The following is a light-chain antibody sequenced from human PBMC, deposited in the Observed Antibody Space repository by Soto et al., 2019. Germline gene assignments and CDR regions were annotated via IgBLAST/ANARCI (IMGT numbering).Light chain of an antibody. V-gene: IGKV3-20*01. CDR1: REISSAY. CDR2: GTS. J-gene: IGKJ1*01. CDR3: HPIRRPWT. Sequence: DIVLPQSPATLSLSPGEGATLSCRASREISSAYVAWYQQTPGQAPRLLIYGTSNRGTGIPNRFRGGGSGTDVTVTCSGREPECSPAYYGHPIRRPWTVGQGTQVEIK.